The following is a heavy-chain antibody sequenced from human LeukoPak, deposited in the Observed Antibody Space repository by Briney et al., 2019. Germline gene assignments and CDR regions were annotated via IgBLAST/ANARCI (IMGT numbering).Heavy chain of an antibody. D-gene: IGHD5-12*01. CDR3: AKDIGLLRFHYYGMDV. Sequence: PGGSLRLSCAASGFTFDDYAMHWVRQAPGKGLEWVSGISWNSGSIGYADSVKGRFTISRDNAKNSLYLQMNSLRAEDTALYYCAKDIGLLRFHYYGMDVWGQGTTVTVSS. CDR2: ISWNSGSI. CDR1: GFTFDDYA. V-gene: IGHV3-9*01. J-gene: IGHJ6*02.